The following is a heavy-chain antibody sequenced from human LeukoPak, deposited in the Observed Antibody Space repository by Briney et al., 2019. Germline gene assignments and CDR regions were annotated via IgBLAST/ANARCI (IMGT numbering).Heavy chain of an antibody. CDR2: NYYSDT. Sequence: PSEPLSLTCAVSGGFISSGGYPWSWIRQPPGKGLEWIGYNYYSDTYYNPSLKSRVTISADTSKNQFSLRLTSVTAADTAVYYWASHSGGYAYWGQGTLVTVSS. CDR3: ASHSGGYAY. J-gene: IGHJ4*02. CDR1: GGFISSGGYP. V-gene: IGHV4-30-4*07. D-gene: IGHD5-12*01.